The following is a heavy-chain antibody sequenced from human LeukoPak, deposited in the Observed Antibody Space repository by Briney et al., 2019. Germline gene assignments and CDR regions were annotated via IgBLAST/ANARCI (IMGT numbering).Heavy chain of an antibody. D-gene: IGHD6-19*01. CDR1: GYSFTRYW. J-gene: IGHJ4*02. V-gene: IGHV5-10-1*01. CDR2: IDPSDSYT. Sequence: GESLKISCKGSGYSFTRYWISWVRQMPGKGLEWMGTIDPSDSYTKYSPAFQGDVTISADKSTSTAYLQWSSLKASDTAIYYCARQGSGWSFDYWGQGTLVTVSS. CDR3: ARQGSGWSFDY.